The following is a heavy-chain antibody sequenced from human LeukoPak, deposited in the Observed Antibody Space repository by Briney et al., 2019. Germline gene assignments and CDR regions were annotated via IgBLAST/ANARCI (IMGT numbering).Heavy chain of an antibody. D-gene: IGHD3-9*01. Sequence: ASVKVSCKASGYTFTSYDINWVRQATGQGLEWMGWMNPNSGNTGYAQKFQGRVTITRNTSISTAYMELSSLRSEDTAVCYCARRQYDILTGYFDAFDIWGQGTMVTVSS. CDR1: GYTFTSYD. CDR2: MNPNSGNT. J-gene: IGHJ3*02. V-gene: IGHV1-8*03. CDR3: ARRQYDILTGYFDAFDI.